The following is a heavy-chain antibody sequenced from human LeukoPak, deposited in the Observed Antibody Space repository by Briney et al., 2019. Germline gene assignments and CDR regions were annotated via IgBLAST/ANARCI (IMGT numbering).Heavy chain of an antibody. Sequence: PSQTLSLTCTVSGGSISSGSYYWSWIRQPAGKGLEWIGRIYTSGSTNYNPSLKSRVTISVDTSKNLFSLKLSSVTAADTAVYYCARARITMDGFDYWGQGTLVTVSS. CDR1: GGSISSGSYY. J-gene: IGHJ4*02. CDR3: ARARITMDGFDY. D-gene: IGHD3-10*01. V-gene: IGHV4-61*02. CDR2: IYTSGST.